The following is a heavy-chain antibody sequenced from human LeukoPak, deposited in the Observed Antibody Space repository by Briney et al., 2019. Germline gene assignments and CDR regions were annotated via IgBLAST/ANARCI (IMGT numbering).Heavy chain of an antibody. J-gene: IGHJ4*02. D-gene: IGHD2-15*01. V-gene: IGHV1-46*01. CDR2: INPSGGST. CDR1: GYTFTSYY. Sequence: GASVKVSCKASGYTFTSYYMHWVRQAPGQGLEWMGIINPSGGSTSYAQKFQGRVTMTRDTSTSTVYMELGSLRSEDTAVYYCARDNDCSGGSCYAPFDYWGQGTLVTVSS. CDR3: ARDNDCSGGSCYAPFDY.